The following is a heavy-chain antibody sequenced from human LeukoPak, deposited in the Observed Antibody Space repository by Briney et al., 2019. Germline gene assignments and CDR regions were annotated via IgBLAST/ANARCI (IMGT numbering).Heavy chain of an antibody. D-gene: IGHD6-6*01. V-gene: IGHV3-11*04. Sequence: GGSLRLSCAASGFTFSNYYMSWIRQAPGTGLEWLSYISRDYSTVFYADSVKGRFTISRDNAKNTLYLQMNSLRAEDTAVYYCARQQYSSPEYWGQGTMVPVSS. CDR1: GFTFSNYY. CDR2: ISRDYSTV. CDR3: ARQQYSSPEY. J-gene: IGHJ4*02.